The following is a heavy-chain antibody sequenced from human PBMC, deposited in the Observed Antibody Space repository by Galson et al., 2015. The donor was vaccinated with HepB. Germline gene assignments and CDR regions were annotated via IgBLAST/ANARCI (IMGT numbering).Heavy chain of an antibody. V-gene: IGHV3-23*01. Sequence: SLRLSCAASGFTFSTYGMNWVRQAPGKGLEWVSGISARSGRTYYADSVKGRFTISRDNSKNTLYLQMGSLRAEDMAVYYCARVTPSRYYYDSSGIPGPLDIWGQGTMVTVSS. J-gene: IGHJ3*02. CDR1: GFTFSTYG. D-gene: IGHD3-22*01. CDR2: ISARSGRT. CDR3: ARVTPSRYYYDSSGIPGPLDI.